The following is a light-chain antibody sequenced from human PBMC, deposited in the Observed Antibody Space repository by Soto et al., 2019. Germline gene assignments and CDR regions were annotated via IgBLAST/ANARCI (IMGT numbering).Light chain of an antibody. J-gene: IGLJ2*01. CDR1: SSDVGGYNY. V-gene: IGLV2-11*01. Sequence: QSALTQPRSVSGSPGQSVTISCTGTSSDVGGYNYVSWYQQHPGKAPKLMIYDVSKRPSGVPDRFSGSKSGNTASLTISGLQAEDEADYYCCSYAGSQEVFGRGTKLTVL. CDR2: DVS. CDR3: CSYAGSQEV.